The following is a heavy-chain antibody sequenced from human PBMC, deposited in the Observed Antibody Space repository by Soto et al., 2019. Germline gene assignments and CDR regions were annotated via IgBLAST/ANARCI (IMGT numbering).Heavy chain of an antibody. CDR2: INPNSGGT. Sequence: QVQLVQAGAEVMKPGASVKVSCKAPGYAFTGYYMNWVRQAPGQGLERMGWINPNSGGTNYAQKCKGWVSLTRDMSISTADMAVSRLGSEYTAVDYCARSEEEWLLLRTYGRDVWGQGTAVTVSS. J-gene: IGHJ6*02. D-gene: IGHD3-3*01. CDR3: ARSEEEWLLLRTYGRDV. CDR1: GYAFTGYY. V-gene: IGHV1-2*04.